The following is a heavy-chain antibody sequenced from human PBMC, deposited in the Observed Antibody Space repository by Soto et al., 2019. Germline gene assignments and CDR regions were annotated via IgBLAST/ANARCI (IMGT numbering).Heavy chain of an antibody. Sequence: SETLSLTCTFSDRSISSGGHYWSWIWQPPGKGLEWIGYIYYSGSTTYNPSLKSRVTISVDTSKNQFSLKLSSVTAADTAVYYCARVYERSGEQWLAKTWNFDYWGQGTLVTVSS. J-gene: IGHJ4*02. CDR2: IYYSGST. D-gene: IGHD6-19*01. V-gene: IGHV4-61*08. CDR1: DRSISSGGHY. CDR3: ARVYERSGEQWLAKTWNFDY.